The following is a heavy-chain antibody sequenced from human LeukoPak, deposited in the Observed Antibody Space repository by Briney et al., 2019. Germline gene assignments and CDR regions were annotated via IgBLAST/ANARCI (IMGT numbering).Heavy chain of an antibody. V-gene: IGHV3-7*01. CDR3: ARGSGFYYYYYYMDV. CDR2: IKQDGSEK. Sequence: GGSLRLSCAASGFTFSSYWMSWVRQAPGKGLEWVANIKQDGSEKYYVDSVKGRFTISRGNAKNSLYLQMNSLRAEDTAVYYCARGSGFYYYYYYMDVWGKGTTVTVSS. D-gene: IGHD6-25*01. CDR1: GFTFSSYW. J-gene: IGHJ6*03.